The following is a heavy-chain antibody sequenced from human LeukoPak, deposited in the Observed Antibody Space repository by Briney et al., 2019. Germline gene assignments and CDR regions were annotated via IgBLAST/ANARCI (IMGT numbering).Heavy chain of an antibody. CDR2: ISDSGTSS. Sequence: GGSLRLSCAASGFTFSNYAMSWVRQAPGKGLEWVSSISDSGTSSYYADSVKGRFTISRDNSKNTFYLQMNNLRAEDTAVYYCAKDSSSGYYYVEYFQHWGQGTLATVSS. D-gene: IGHD3-22*01. V-gene: IGHV3-23*01. CDR1: GFTFSNYA. CDR3: AKDSSSGYYYVEYFQH. J-gene: IGHJ1*01.